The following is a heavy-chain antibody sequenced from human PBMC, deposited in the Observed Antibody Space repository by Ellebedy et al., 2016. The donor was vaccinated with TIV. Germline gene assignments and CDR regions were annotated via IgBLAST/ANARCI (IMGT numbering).Heavy chain of an antibody. CDR3: AKAYGAGSYFDS. CDR1: GFTFDDYA. V-gene: IGHV3-9*01. Sequence: SLKISCAASGFTFDDYAMHWVRQAPGKGLEWVSGISWNGNSIGYADSVKGRFTISRDNAKSTLYLQMNSLRTEDTAFYYCAKAYGAGSYFDSWGQGLLVTVSS. CDR2: ISWNGNSI. J-gene: IGHJ4*02. D-gene: IGHD3-10*01.